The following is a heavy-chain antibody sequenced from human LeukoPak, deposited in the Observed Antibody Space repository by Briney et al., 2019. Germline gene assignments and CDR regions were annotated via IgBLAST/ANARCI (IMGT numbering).Heavy chain of an antibody. CDR3: ATHSSGWSYYFDY. D-gene: IGHD6-19*01. CDR1: GGSISSGGYY. Sequence: SQTLSLTCTVSGGSISSGGYYWSWIRQHPGKGLEWIGYIYYSGSTNYNPSLKSRVTISVDTSKNQFSLKLTSVTAADTAVYYCATHSSGWSYYFDYWGQGTLVTVSS. J-gene: IGHJ4*02. CDR2: IYYSGST. V-gene: IGHV4-61*08.